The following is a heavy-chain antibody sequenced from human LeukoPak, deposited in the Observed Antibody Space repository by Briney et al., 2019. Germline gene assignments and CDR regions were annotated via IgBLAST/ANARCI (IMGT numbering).Heavy chain of an antibody. D-gene: IGHD5-18*01. V-gene: IGHV3-7*01. CDR3: ARDYSYGDFDY. CDR2: IKQDGSEK. Sequence: GGSLRLSCAASGFTFSDYYMSWIRQAPGKGLEWVANIKQDGSEKYYVDSVKGRFTISRDNAKNSLYLQMNSLRAEDTAVYYCARDYSYGDFDYWGQGTLVTVSS. J-gene: IGHJ4*02. CDR1: GFTFSDYY.